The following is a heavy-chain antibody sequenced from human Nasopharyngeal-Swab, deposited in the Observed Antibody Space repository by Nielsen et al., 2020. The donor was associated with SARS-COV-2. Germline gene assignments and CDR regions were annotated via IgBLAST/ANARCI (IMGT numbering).Heavy chain of an antibody. CDR1: GFTFSSYW. Sequence: GGSLRLSCAASGFTFSSYWMYWVRQAPGKGLVWVSRINSDGSNTHYADSVKDRFTISRDNAKSTLYLQMNSLRAEDTAVYYCTINSSPDYWGQGTLVTVSS. CDR2: INSDGSNT. D-gene: IGHD6-6*01. V-gene: IGHV3-74*01. CDR3: TINSSPDY. J-gene: IGHJ4*02.